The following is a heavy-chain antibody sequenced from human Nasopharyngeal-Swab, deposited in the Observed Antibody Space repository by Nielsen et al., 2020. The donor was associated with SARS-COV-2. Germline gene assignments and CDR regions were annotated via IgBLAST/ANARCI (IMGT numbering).Heavy chain of an antibody. CDR3: ARHIRGWDAFDI. CDR1: GGSITNYY. CDR2: IYYSGIT. D-gene: IGHD6-19*01. J-gene: IGHJ3*02. V-gene: IGHV4-59*08. Sequence: SETLSLTCTVSGGSITNYYWSWIRQPPGKGLEWIGYIYYSGITNYNPSLESRVTMSVDTSKNQFSLKLTSVTAADTAVYYCARHIRGWDAFDIWGQGTTVTVSS.